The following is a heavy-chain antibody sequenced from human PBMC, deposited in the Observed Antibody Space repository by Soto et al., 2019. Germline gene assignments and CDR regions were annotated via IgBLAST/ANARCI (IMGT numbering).Heavy chain of an antibody. CDR2: IIPILGIA. J-gene: IGHJ5*02. CDR3: ARAPFYGDEGNWFDP. D-gene: IGHD4-17*01. Sequence: QVQLVQSGAEVKKPGSSVKVSCKASGGTFSSYTISWVRQAPGQGLEWMGRIIPILGIANYAQKFQGRVTITADKSTSTAYRERGSLRAEDTAVYYGARAPFYGDEGNWFDPWGQGTLVTVSS. V-gene: IGHV1-69*02. CDR1: GGTFSSYT.